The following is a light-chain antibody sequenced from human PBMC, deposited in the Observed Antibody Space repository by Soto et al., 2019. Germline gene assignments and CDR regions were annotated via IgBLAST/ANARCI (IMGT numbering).Light chain of an antibody. V-gene: IGKV3-20*01. CDR2: GAS. CDR1: QSVSSTY. J-gene: IGKJ2*01. Sequence: EIVLTQSPGTLSLSPGERATLSCRASQSVSSTYIAWYQQNPGQAPRLLIYGASSRATGIPDRFSGSGSGTDFTLTISSLEPEDFAVYFCQQHGRSPPFTFGQGTKVEIK. CDR3: QQHGRSPPFT.